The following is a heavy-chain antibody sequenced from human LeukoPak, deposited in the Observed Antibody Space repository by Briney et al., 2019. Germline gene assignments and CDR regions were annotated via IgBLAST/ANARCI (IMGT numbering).Heavy chain of an antibody. CDR1: GFTFSSYW. Sequence: GGSLRLSCAASGFTFSSYWMHWVRQAPGKGLVWVSRIYSDGSSTSYADSVTGRFTISRDNAKNTLYLQMNSLRAEDTAVYYCARDQGWFGESLDTFDYWGQGTLVTVSS. D-gene: IGHD3-10*01. CDR2: IYSDGSST. V-gene: IGHV3-74*01. J-gene: IGHJ4*02. CDR3: ARDQGWFGESLDTFDY.